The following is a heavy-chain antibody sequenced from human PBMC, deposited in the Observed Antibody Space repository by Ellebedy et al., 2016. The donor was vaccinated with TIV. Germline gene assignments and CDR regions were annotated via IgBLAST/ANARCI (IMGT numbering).Heavy chain of an antibody. CDR3: VRGRGWIDASLLDI. CDR1: TDSLDNGDFY. V-gene: IGHV4-30-4*01. CDR2: IYYGGTT. D-gene: IGHD3-10*01. J-gene: IGHJ4*02. Sequence: LRLSCTVSTDSLDNGDFYWNWVRQPPGRGLEWIGDIYYGGTTDYNPSLKSRVSITRDTSKHQFSLRLTSVTAADMAVYYCVRGRGWIDASLLDIWGQGIPVTVSS.